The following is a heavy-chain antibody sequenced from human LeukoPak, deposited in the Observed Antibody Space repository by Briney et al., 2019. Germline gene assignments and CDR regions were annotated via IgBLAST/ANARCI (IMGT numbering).Heavy chain of an antibody. Sequence: NPSETLSLTCTVSGGSISSSSYYWGWIRQPPGKGLEWIGSIYYSGSTYYNPSLKSRVTISVDTSKNQFSLKLSSVTAADTAVYYCARLRALAGYSSGYDAFDIWGQGPMVTVSS. D-gene: IGHD6-19*01. V-gene: IGHV4-39*01. CDR3: ARLRALAGYSSGYDAFDI. J-gene: IGHJ3*02. CDR1: GGSISSSSYY. CDR2: IYYSGST.